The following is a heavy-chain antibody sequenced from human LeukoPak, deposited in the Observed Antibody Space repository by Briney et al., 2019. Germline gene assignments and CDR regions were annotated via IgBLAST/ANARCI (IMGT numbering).Heavy chain of an antibody. D-gene: IGHD2-2*01. J-gene: IGHJ4*02. CDR3: AKDRRGALGTSGCFDH. CDR2: ISFDGANT. CDR1: GFPFSNYA. Sequence: GGSLRLSCAASGFPFSNYAMHWVRQAPGKGLEWVAIISFDGANTYYADSVKGRFTISRDNSKNTLYLQMNSLRSGDTSVYYCAKDRRGALGTSGCFDHWGQGTLVTVSS. V-gene: IGHV3-30-3*01.